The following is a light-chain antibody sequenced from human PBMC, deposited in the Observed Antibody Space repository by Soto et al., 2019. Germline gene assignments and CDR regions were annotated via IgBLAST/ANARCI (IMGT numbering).Light chain of an antibody. V-gene: IGLV2-8*01. J-gene: IGLJ1*01. Sequence: QPALTQPPSGSGSPGQSGTISCTETSSDVGGYNYVSWYQQHPGKAPKLMIYEVSKRPSGVPDRFSGSKSGDTASLTVSGLQAEDEADYYCSSYAGNNNFVFGTGTKVTVL. CDR1: SSDVGGYNY. CDR3: SSYAGNNNFV. CDR2: EVS.